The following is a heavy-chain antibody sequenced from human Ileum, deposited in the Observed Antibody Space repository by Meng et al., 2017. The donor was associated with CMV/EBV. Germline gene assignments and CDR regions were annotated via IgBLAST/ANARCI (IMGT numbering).Heavy chain of an antibody. J-gene: IGHJ4*02. V-gene: IGHV1-18*01. Sequence: QVQLEQSGAEMNKPGASAKVSCKASGYTFTNYGISWVRQAPGQGLEWIGWVSTYNGNTHYEQKRQGRVTMTTDRTTRTAYMELRSLKSDDTAVYYCARAGGNSLVDYWGRGTLVTVGS. CDR2: VSTYNGNT. D-gene: IGHD4-23*01. CDR1: GYTFTNYG. CDR3: ARAGGNSLVDY.